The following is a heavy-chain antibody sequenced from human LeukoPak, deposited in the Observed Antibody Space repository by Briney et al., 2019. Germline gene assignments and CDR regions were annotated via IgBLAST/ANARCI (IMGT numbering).Heavy chain of an antibody. J-gene: IGHJ4*02. CDR1: GFTFSSYA. D-gene: IGHD2/OR15-2a*01. CDR3: AKGFYRGFDY. CDR2: IGGTTTNT. Sequence: GGSLRLSCAASGFTFSSYAMSWVRQAPGKGLEWVSVIGGTTTNTFYADSVKGRFTISRDNSKNTLYLQMNSLRAEDTAVYYCAKGFYRGFDYWGQGTLVSVSS. V-gene: IGHV3-23*01.